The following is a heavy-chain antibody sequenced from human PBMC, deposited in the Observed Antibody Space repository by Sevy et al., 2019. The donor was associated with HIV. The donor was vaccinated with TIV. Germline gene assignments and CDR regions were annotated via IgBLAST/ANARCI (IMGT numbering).Heavy chain of an antibody. CDR3: ARADLDSTTFFYYYGLDV. D-gene: IGHD2-2*01. CDR2: MNPDSGRR. V-gene: IGHV1-8*01. Sequence: ASVKVSCKASGYSLNSYDINWVRQATGQGLEWMGWMNPDSGRRGYAPKFQGRVTMTTDTSTGTAYMQLRGLRSDDSAVYYCARADLDSTTFFYYYGLDVWGQGTTVTVSS. CDR1: GYSLNSYD. J-gene: IGHJ6*02.